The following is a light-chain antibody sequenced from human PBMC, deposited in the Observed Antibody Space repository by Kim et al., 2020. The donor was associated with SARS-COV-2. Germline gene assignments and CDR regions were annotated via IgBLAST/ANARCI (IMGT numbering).Light chain of an antibody. Sequence: SYELTQPPSVSVAPGQTAWVTCRGCNIGTKGVFWYQQKPGQAPTLVIHFDNDRPSGIPERFSGSNSGDTATLTISRVEAGDEADYYCHVWDSSSAHYVFGTGTKVTVL. CDR3: HVWDSSSAHYV. J-gene: IGLJ1*01. CDR1: NIGTKG. CDR2: FDN. V-gene: IGLV3-21*04.